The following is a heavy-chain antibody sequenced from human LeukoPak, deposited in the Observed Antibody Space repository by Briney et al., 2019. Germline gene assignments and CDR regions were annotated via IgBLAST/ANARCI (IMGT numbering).Heavy chain of an antibody. J-gene: IGHJ4*02. CDR3: ARLGGYYDPPDY. V-gene: IGHV4-39*01. D-gene: IGHD3-22*01. CDR1: GGSIRSSTYY. CDR2: IHHSGDT. Sequence: ASETLSLTCTVSGGSIRSSTYYWAWIRQPPGKGLEWTGTIHHSGDTYYNPSLKSRVTISVDTSKNQFSLNLSSVTAADTAVYYCARLGGYYDPPDYWGQGTLVTVSS.